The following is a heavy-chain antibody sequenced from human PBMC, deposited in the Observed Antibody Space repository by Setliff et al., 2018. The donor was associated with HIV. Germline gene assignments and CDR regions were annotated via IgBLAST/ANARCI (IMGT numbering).Heavy chain of an antibody. V-gene: IGHV4-38-2*01. Sequence: SETLSLTCAVPGYSISSGYYWGWIRQPPGKGLEWIGSIYHSGSTYYNPSLKSRVTISVDTSKNQFSLKLSSVTAADPAVYYCARQYNRQYGMDVWGQGTTVTVSS. J-gene: IGHJ6*02. CDR2: IYHSGST. CDR1: GYSISSGYY. D-gene: IGHD1-20*01. CDR3: ARQYNRQYGMDV.